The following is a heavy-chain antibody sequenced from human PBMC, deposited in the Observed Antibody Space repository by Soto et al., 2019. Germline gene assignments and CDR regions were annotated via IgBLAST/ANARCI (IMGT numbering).Heavy chain of an antibody. V-gene: IGHV1-18*01. CDR3: ANAMVRGVQVHYSDY. J-gene: IGHJ4*02. CDR1: GYTFTTYD. Sequence: QVQLVQSGAEVKKPGASVKVSCKASGYTFTTYDISWVRQAPGQGLEWMGWISGYNGSTNYAQKLQGRVTMTTDTSTGTAYVELRSLRSDDTAVYYCANAMVRGVQVHYSDYWGQGTLVTVSS. D-gene: IGHD3-10*01. CDR2: ISGYNGST.